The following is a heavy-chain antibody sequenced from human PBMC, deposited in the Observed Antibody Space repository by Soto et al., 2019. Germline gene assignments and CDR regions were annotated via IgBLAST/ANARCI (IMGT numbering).Heavy chain of an antibody. J-gene: IGHJ6*02. CDR3: AREGLRRRHYYYGMDV. CDR2: ITYDGSNK. CDR1: GFTFSSYG. V-gene: IGHV3-30*03. Sequence: GGSLRLSCAASGFTFSSYGMHWVRQAPGKGLEWVAVITYDGSNKYYADSVKGRFTISRDNSKNTLYLQMNSLRAEDTDEYSCAREGLRRRHYYYGMDVWGQGTTVTVSS. D-gene: IGHD5-12*01.